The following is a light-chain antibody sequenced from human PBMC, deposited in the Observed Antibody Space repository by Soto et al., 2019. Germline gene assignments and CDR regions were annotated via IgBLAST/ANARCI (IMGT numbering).Light chain of an antibody. Sequence: EFVLPQSPSTLSLSPGERATLSCRASQTVRNNYLAWYQQKPGQAPRLLIYDASSRATGIPDRFSGGGSGTDFTLTISRLEPEDFAVYYCQQFSSYPLTFGGGTKV. CDR3: QQFSSYPLT. CDR2: DAS. J-gene: IGKJ4*01. V-gene: IGKV3-20*01. CDR1: QTVRNNY.